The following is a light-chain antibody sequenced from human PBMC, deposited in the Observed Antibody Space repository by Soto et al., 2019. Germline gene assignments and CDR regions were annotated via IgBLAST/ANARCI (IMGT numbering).Light chain of an antibody. CDR2: QDT. J-gene: IGLJ2*01. CDR3: QAWDENTVV. V-gene: IGLV3-1*01. Sequence: SYELTQPPSVSVSPGQTATIPCSGDKLGDKYAYWYQQKPGQSPVLVLYQDTKRPSGIPERFSGSNSGNTATLTIRGTQAMDEADYYCQAWDENTVVFGGGTKVTVL. CDR1: KLGDKY.